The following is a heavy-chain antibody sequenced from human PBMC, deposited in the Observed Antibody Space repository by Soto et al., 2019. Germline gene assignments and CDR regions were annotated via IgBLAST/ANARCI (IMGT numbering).Heavy chain of an antibody. CDR2: IYRDGNT. CDR1: GFTFSSYG. Sequence: PGGSLRLSCAASGFTFSSYGMHWVRQAPGKGLEWVSVIYRDGNTYYVDAVKGRFTISRDNPKNTLYRQMNSLRGEDTAVYYCARGRFGMDVWGQGTTVTVSS. CDR3: ARGRFGMDV. V-gene: IGHV3-53*01. J-gene: IGHJ6*02.